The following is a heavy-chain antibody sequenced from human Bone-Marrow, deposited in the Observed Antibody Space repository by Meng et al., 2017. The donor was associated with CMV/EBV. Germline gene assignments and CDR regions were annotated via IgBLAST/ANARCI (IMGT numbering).Heavy chain of an antibody. Sequence: ASVKVSCKASGYTFTSYYMHWVRQAPGQGLEWMGIINPSGGSTSYAQKFQGRVTMTRDTSTSTVYMELSSLISEDTAVYYCARDWFGDGSGSPPLYYFDYWGQGTLVTVSS. CDR2: INPSGGST. J-gene: IGHJ4*02. V-gene: IGHV1-46*01. D-gene: IGHD3-10*01. CDR1: GYTFTSYY. CDR3: ARDWFGDGSGSPPLYYFDY.